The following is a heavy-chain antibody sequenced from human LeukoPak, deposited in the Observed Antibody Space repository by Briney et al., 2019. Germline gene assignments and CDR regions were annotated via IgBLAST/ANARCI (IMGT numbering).Heavy chain of an antibody. D-gene: IGHD3-9*01. CDR2: IRVHNGDT. J-gene: IGHJ3*01. CDR1: GYMFGVFG. Sequence: ASVKVSCKASGYMFGVFGITWVRQAPGQGLEWMGSIRVHNGDTNYAHKFQGRLTMTTDTSATTAYTELRSLKSDDTAVYYCARDRYDVGIAFDFWGQGTMVTVSS. CDR3: ARDRYDVGIAFDF. V-gene: IGHV1-18*01.